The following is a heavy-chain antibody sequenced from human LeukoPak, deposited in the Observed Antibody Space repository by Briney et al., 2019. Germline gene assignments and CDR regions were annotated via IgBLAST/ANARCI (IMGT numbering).Heavy chain of an antibody. D-gene: IGHD5-18*01. CDR1: GFTFRNAS. CDR3: AHRDTTMVRVDY. V-gene: IGHV3-15*01. Sequence: GGSLRLSCAASGFTFRNASMSWVRQAPGKGLEWVGRIKSKTDGGTTDCAAPVKGRFTISRDDSKNTLYLQMNSLTTEDTAVYFCAHRDTTMVRVDYWGQGTLVTVSS. J-gene: IGHJ4*02. CDR2: IKSKTDGGTT.